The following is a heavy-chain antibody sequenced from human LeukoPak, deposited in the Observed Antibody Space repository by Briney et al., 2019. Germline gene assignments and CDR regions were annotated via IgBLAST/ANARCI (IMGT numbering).Heavy chain of an antibody. J-gene: IGHJ4*02. CDR1: GFIFDDYT. CDR2: VSWDGTP. Sequence: GGSLRLSCAASGFIFDDYTMHWVRQGPGKTLERVALVSWDGTPYYADSVKGRFTISRDNSKNALYLEMDSLRTDDTAFYYCAKDLTYESSGTVIDNWGQGTLVTVSS. D-gene: IGHD3-22*01. CDR3: AKDLTYESSGTVIDN. V-gene: IGHV3-43*01.